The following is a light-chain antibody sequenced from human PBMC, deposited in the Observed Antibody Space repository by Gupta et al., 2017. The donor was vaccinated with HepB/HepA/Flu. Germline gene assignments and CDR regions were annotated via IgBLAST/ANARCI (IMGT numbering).Light chain of an antibody. CDR2: AAS. J-gene: IGKJ1*01. CDR1: QSVLTL. Sequence: DIQMTQSPSSLSASLGDRVTITCRASQSVLTLLNWFQQKPGKAPRLLIYAASTLQSEVPSTFSGSGSGTEFTLTIANLQPEDFATYYCQQSFLLPRTFGQGTKVEF. CDR3: QQSFLLPRT. V-gene: IGKV1-39*01.